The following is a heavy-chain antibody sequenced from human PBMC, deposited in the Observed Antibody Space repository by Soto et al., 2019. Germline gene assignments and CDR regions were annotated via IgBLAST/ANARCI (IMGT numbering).Heavy chain of an antibody. V-gene: IGHV1-8*01. Sequence: ASVKVSCKASGYTFTSYDINWVRQATGQGLEWMGWMNPNSGNTGYAQKFQGRVTMTRNTSISTAYMELSSLRSEDTAVYYCARVGYDYVWGSYPNPPYYYYGMDVWGQGTTVTVSS. CDR3: ARVGYDYVWGSYPNPPYYYYGMDV. J-gene: IGHJ6*02. CDR2: MNPNSGNT. D-gene: IGHD3-16*02. CDR1: GYTFTSYD.